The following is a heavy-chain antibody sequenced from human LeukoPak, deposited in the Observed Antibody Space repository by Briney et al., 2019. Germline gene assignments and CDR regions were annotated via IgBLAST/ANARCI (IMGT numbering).Heavy chain of an antibody. CDR1: GGSISSYY. D-gene: IGHD6-19*01. Sequence: SETLSLTCTVSGGSISSYYWSWIRQPPGNGLEWIGYIYHSGSTYYNPSLKSRVTISVDRSKNQFSLKLSSVTAADTAVYYCARQGPSGWYYFDYWGQGTLVTVSS. CDR3: ARQGPSGWYYFDY. J-gene: IGHJ4*02. CDR2: IYHSGST. V-gene: IGHV4-59*12.